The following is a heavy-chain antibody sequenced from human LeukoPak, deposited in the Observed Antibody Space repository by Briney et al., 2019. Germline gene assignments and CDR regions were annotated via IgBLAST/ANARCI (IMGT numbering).Heavy chain of an antibody. V-gene: IGHV4-4*02. CDR3: ARYYDILSALGY. J-gene: IGHJ4*02. CDR2: IYHSGST. Sequence: PSETLSLTCAVSGGSISSSNWWSWVRQPPGKGLEWIGEIYHSGSTNYNPSLKGRVTISVDKSKNQFSLKLSSVTAADTAVYYCARYYDILSALGYWGQGTLVTVSS. CDR1: GGSISSSNW. D-gene: IGHD3-9*01.